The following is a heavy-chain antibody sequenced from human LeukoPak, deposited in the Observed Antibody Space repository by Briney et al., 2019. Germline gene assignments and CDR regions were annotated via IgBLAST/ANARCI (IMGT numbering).Heavy chain of an antibody. CDR1: GYSFTTYW. CDR2: IYPGDSDT. D-gene: IGHD3-10*01. V-gene: IGHV5-51*01. CDR3: ARGGDGYFDY. Sequence: HGESLKISCKASGYSFTTYWIVWVRQMPGKGLEWMGIIYPGDSDTTYRPSFQGQVTISVDKSISTTYLQWSRLKASDTAMYYCARGGDGYFDYWGQGTLVTVSS. J-gene: IGHJ4*02.